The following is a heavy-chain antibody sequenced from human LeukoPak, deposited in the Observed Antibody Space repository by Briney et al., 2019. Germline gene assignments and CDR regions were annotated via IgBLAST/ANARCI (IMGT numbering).Heavy chain of an antibody. J-gene: IGHJ4*02. CDR2: ISGSGEST. CDR3: AKELVDYYDSSGYGY. CDR1: GYIFSSYA. Sequence: GGSLRLSCAASGYIFSSYAMSWVRQAPGRGLEWVSAISGSGESTYYADSVKGRFTISRDNSKNTLCLQMNSLRAEDTAVYYCAKELVDYYDSSGYGYWGQGTLVTVSS. D-gene: IGHD3-22*01. V-gene: IGHV3-23*01.